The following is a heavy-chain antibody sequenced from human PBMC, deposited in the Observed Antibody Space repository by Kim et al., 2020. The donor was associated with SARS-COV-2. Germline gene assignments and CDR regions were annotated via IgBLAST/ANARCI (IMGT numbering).Heavy chain of an antibody. CDR2: INPSGGST. CDR3: ARERHSDITIFGVVIPYNWFDP. J-gene: IGHJ5*02. Sequence: ASVKVSCKASGYTFTSYYMHWVRQAPGQGLEWMGIINPSGGSTSYAQKFQGRVTMTRDTSTTTVYMELSSLRSEDTAVYYCARERHSDITIFGVVIPYNWFDPWGQGTLVTVSS. V-gene: IGHV1-46*01. CDR1: GYTFTSYY. D-gene: IGHD3-3*01.